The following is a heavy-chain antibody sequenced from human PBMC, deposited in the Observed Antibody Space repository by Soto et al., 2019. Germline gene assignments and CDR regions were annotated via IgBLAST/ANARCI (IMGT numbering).Heavy chain of an antibody. Sequence: PGGSLRLSCAASGFTFSSYAMHWVRQAPGKGLEWVAVISYDGSNKYYADSVKGRFTISRDNSKNTLYLQINSLRAEDTAVYYYEKDSGYQRQDKAFYYGREFWGQGTRVAVSS. J-gene: IGHJ6*02. V-gene: IGHV3-30-3*01. CDR3: EKDSGYQRQDKAFYYGREF. D-gene: IGHD6-25*01. CDR1: GFTFSSYA. CDR2: ISYDGSNK.